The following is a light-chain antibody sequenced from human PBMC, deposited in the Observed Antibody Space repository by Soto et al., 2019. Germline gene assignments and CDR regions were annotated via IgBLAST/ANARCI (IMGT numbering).Light chain of an antibody. CDR3: QQRSNWPPRFT. Sequence: EIVLTQSPATLSLSPGERATLSCRASQRVSSSLAWYQQKPGQAPRLLIYDASNRATGIPARFSGSGSGTDFTLTISSLEPEDFAVYYCQQRSNWPPRFTFGPGTKVDIK. CDR1: QRVSSS. V-gene: IGKV3-11*01. CDR2: DAS. J-gene: IGKJ3*01.